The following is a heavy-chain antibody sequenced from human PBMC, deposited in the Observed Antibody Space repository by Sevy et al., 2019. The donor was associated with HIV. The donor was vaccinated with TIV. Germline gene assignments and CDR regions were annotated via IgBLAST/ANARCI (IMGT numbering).Heavy chain of an antibody. CDR1: NYSISSGYY. J-gene: IGHJ6*02. D-gene: IGHD2-21*01. Sequence: SQTLSLTCAVSNYSISSGYYWGWIRQSPGKGLEGIGNIYHSGSTYYNPSLKSRVTISVDASKNYFSLRLSSVTAADTAVYYCARASCGDRLDYYGMDVWGQGTTVTVSS. CDR2: IYHSGST. CDR3: ARASCGDRLDYYGMDV. V-gene: IGHV4-38-2*01.